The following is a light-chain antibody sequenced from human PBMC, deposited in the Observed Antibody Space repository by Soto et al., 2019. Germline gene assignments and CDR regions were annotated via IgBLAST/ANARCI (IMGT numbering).Light chain of an antibody. CDR3: YSAAGIDLVV. CDR2: NDS. V-gene: IGLV3-27*01. CDR1: VLAKKY. J-gene: IGLJ2*01. Sequence: SYELTQPSSVSVSPGQTARITCSGAVLAKKYARWFQQKPGQAPVLLIYNDSERPSGIPGRFSGSGSGTTVTLTISGAQVEDEADYYCYSAAGIDLVVFGGGTKLTVL.